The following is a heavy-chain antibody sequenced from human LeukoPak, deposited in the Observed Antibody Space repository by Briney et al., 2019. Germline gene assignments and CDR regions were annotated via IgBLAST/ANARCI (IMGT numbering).Heavy chain of an antibody. V-gene: IGHV1-2*02. CDR3: AADREPTDPYKWVDP. CDR1: GYTFTGYY. CDR2: INPNSGGT. Sequence: ASVKVSCKASGYTFTGYYMHWVRQAPGQGLEWMGWINPNSGGTNYAQKFQGRVTMTRDTSISTAYMELSSLRSEDTAVYYCAADREPTDPYKWVDPWGQGTQVIVSS. J-gene: IGHJ5*02. D-gene: IGHD1-1*01.